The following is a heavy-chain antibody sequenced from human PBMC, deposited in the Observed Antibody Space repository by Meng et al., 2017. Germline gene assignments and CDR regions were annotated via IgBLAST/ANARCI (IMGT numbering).Heavy chain of an antibody. V-gene: IGHV4-59*12. CDR1: GGSISSYY. J-gene: IGHJ3*02. CDR3: ARHDYGDYGGAFDI. CDR2: IYYSGST. D-gene: IGHD4-17*01. Sequence: SETLSLTCTVSGGSISSYYWSWIRQPPGKGLEWIGYIYYSGSTYYNPSLKSRVTISVDTSKNQFSLKLSSVTAADTAVYYCARHDYGDYGGAFDIWGQGTMVTVSS.